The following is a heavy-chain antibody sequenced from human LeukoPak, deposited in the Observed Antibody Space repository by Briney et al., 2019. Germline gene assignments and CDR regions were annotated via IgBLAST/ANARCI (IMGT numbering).Heavy chain of an antibody. CDR1: GGSISSSSYY. CDR3: ARGVMFTMVFGVVIAHAWFDP. V-gene: IGHV4-39*01. D-gene: IGHD3-3*01. Sequence: PSETLSLTCTVSGGSISSSSYYWGWIRQPPGKGLEWIGSIYYSGSTYYNPSLKSRVTISVDTSKNQFSLKLSSVTVADTAVYYCARGVMFTMVFGVVIAHAWFDPWGQGTLVTVSS. CDR2: IYYSGST. J-gene: IGHJ5*02.